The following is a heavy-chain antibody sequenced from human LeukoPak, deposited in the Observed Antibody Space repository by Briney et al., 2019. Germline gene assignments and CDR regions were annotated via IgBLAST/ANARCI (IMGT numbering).Heavy chain of an antibody. Sequence: GGSLRLSCAASGFTFSSYAMSWVRQAPGKGLEWVSAISGSGGSTYYADSVKGRFTISRDNSKNTLYLQMNSLRAEDTAVHYCAKSGSSSWYYYYYGMDVWGQGTTVTVSS. J-gene: IGHJ6*02. CDR3: AKSGSSSWYYYYYGMDV. D-gene: IGHD6-13*01. CDR2: ISGSGGST. CDR1: GFTFSSYA. V-gene: IGHV3-23*01.